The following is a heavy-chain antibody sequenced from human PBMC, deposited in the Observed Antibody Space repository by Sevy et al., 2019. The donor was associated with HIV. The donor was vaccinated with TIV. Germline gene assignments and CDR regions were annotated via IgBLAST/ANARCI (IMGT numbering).Heavy chain of an antibody. V-gene: IGHV3-48*02. CDR1: GFTFSSHS. J-gene: IGHJ4*02. CDR2: ISSNGNTI. Sequence: GGSLRLSCAASGFTFSSHSMNWVRQTPGKGLEWISYISSNGNTIYYADSVKGRFTISRDNAKNSLYLQLKSLRDEDTAIYYCARVPPDYDSNGFDFWGQGSLVTVSS. CDR3: ARVPPDYDSNGFDF. D-gene: IGHD3-22*01.